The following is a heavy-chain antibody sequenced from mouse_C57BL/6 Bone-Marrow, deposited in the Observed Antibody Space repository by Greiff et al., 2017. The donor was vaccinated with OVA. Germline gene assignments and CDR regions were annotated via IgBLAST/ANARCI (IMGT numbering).Heavy chain of an antibody. CDR1: GFTFSDYG. D-gene: IGHD3-2*02. J-gene: IGHJ3*01. CDR3: AREAVAY. V-gene: IGHV5-17*01. CDR2: ISSGSSTI. Sequence: EVHLVESGGGLVKPGGSLKLSCAASGFTFSDYGMHWVRQAPEKGLEWVAYISSGSSTIYYADTVKGRFTISRDNAKNTLFLQMTSLRSEDTAMYYCAREAVAYGGQGTLVTVSA.